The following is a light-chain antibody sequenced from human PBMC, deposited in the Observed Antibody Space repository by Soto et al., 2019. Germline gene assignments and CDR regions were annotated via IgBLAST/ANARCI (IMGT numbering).Light chain of an antibody. CDR2: GAS. Sequence: EIVLTQSPGTLSLSPGENATLSCRASQTIKSDYLAWYQQRPGQAPRLLIYGASSRATGIPDRFSGSGSGTDFTLTISRLEPEDLAVFFCQHYGFSRTFGQGTRVEVK. CDR3: QHYGFSRT. V-gene: IGKV3-20*01. J-gene: IGKJ1*01. CDR1: QTIKSDY.